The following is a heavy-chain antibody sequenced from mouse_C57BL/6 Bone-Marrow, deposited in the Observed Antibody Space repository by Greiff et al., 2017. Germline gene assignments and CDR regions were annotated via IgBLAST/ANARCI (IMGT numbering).Heavy chain of an antibody. Sequence: QVQLQQPGAELVMPGASVKLSCKASGYTFTSYWMHWVKQRPGQGLEWIGEIDPSDSYTNYNQKFKGKSTLTVDKSSSTAYMQLSSLTSEDSAVYYCARPGGLLLPFAYWGQGTLVTVSA. CDR2: IDPSDSYT. V-gene: IGHV1-69*01. CDR3: ARPGGLLLPFAY. CDR1: GYTFTSYW. J-gene: IGHJ3*01. D-gene: IGHD2-3*01.